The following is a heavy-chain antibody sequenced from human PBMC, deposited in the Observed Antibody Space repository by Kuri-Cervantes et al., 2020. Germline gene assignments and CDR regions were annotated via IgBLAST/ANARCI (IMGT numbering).Heavy chain of an antibody. CDR3: AKSAIRRNDY. Sequence: GESLKISCVGSGFTFSSYAMSWVRQAPGKGLEWVSAISGSGGSTYYADSVKGRFTISRDNSKNTLYLQMNSLRAEDTAVYYCAKSAIRRNDYWGQGTLVTVSS. CDR1: GFTFSSYA. CDR2: ISGSGGST. D-gene: IGHD3-3*01. J-gene: IGHJ4*02. V-gene: IGHV3-23*01.